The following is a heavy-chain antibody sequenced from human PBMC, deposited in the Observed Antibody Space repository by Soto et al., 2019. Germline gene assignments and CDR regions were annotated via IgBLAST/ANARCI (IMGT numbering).Heavy chain of an antibody. D-gene: IGHD6-19*01. V-gene: IGHV4-39*01. CDR2: IYYSGST. CDR1: GGSISSSSYF. J-gene: IGHJ5*02. Sequence: SETLSLTCSVSGGSISSSSYFWGWVRQPPGKGLEWIGSIYYSGSTYYNPSLRSRVTISVDTSKNQFSLKLSSVTAADTAVFYCARHYSSGSRNWFDPWGQGTLVTVSS. CDR3: ARHYSSGSRNWFDP.